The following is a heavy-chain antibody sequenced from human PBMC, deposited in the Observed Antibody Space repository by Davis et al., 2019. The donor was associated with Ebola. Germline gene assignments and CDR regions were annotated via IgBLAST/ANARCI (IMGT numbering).Heavy chain of an antibody. D-gene: IGHD3-3*01. CDR2: ISSGSFTI. J-gene: IGHJ4*02. CDR3: ARWSILGQ. CDR1: GITFSRYS. V-gene: IGHV3-48*02. Sequence: GESLKISCAASGITFSRYSMNWVRQAPGKGLEWVAFISSGSFTIHYADSVKGRFTISRDNAKNSLFLQMNSLRDEDTAVYYCARWSILGQWGQGTQVTVSS.